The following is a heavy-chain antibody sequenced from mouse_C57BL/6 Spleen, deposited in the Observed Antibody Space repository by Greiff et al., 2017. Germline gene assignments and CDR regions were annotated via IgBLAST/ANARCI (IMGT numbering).Heavy chain of an antibody. Sequence: VQGVESGPGLVAPSQSLSITCTVSGFSLTSYGVSWVRQPPGKGLEWLGVIWGDGSTNYHSALISRLSISKDNSKSQVFLKLNSLQTDYTATYYCATKGDYYGSSWGWFAYWGQGTLVTVSA. CDR2: IWGDGST. CDR1: GFSLTSYG. D-gene: IGHD1-1*01. V-gene: IGHV2-3*01. CDR3: ATKGDYYGSSWGWFAY. J-gene: IGHJ3*01.